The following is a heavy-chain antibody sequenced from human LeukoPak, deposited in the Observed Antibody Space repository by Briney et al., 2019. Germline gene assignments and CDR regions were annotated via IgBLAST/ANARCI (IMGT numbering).Heavy chain of an antibody. V-gene: IGHV4-4*02. D-gene: IGHD4-23*01. Sequence: PSETLSPTCAVSGGSISSSNWWSWVRPPPGKGLEWIGEIYHSGSTNYNPSLKSRVTISVDTSKNQFSLKLGSVTAADTAVYYCARGDYGGNSGRNIYFDYWGQGTLVTVSS. J-gene: IGHJ4*02. CDR3: ARGDYGGNSGRNIYFDY. CDR2: IYHSGST. CDR1: GGSISSSNW.